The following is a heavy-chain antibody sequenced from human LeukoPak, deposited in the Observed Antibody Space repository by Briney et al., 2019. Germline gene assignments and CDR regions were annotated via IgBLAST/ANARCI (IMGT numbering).Heavy chain of an antibody. CDR2: IRSHDNTI. CDR1: GFTFSDYY. V-gene: IGHV3-11*01. Sequence: GESLRLSCRASGFTFSDYYMNWIRLAPGKGLEWIAFIRSHDNTIYYADSVKGRFTISRDNAKNSLFLQMNSLRAEDTAVYYCARVLRYCSGGNCYSGGLGYMDVWGKGTTVTISS. J-gene: IGHJ6*03. CDR3: ARVLRYCSGGNCYSGGLGYMDV. D-gene: IGHD2-15*01.